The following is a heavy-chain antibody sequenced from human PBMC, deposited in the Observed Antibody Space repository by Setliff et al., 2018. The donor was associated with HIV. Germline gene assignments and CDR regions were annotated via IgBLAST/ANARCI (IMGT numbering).Heavy chain of an antibody. CDR1: GGSFSGYY. CDR2: ITHRGIT. V-gene: IGHV4-34*01. Sequence: SETLSLTCAVYGGSFSGYYWSWIRQPPGKGLEWIGEITHRGITDYNPSLKSRVTISVDTSKNQFSLKLSSVTAADTAVYYCARHDMRHYDFWSGSPSHWFDPWGQGTLVTVSS. CDR3: ARHDMRHYDFWSGSPSHWFDP. J-gene: IGHJ5*02. D-gene: IGHD3-3*01.